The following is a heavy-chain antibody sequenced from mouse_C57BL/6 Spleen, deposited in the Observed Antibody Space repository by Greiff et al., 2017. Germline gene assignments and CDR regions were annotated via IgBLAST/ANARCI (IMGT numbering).Heavy chain of an antibody. CDR3: ARKTTVVAHWYFDV. V-gene: IGHV1-82*01. D-gene: IGHD1-1*01. Sequence: QVQLQQSGPELVKPGASVKISCKASGYAFSSSWMNWVKQRPGKGLEWIGRIYPGDGDTNYNGKFKGKATLTADKSSSTAYMQLSSLTSEDSAVYFGARKTTVVAHWYFDVGGTGTTVTVAA. CDR2: IYPGDGDT. J-gene: IGHJ1*03. CDR1: GYAFSSSW.